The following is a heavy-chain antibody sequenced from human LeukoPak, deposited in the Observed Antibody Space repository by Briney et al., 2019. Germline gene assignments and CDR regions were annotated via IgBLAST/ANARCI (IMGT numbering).Heavy chain of an antibody. CDR1: GGSISSYY. CDR2: IYYSGST. D-gene: IGHD3-22*01. V-gene: IGHV4-59*12. CDR3: AREPYYYDSSGPPIDY. Sequence: SETLSLTCTVSGGSISSYYWSWIRQPPRKGLEWIGYIYYSGSTNYNPSLKSRVTISVDTSKNQFSLKLSSVTAADTAVYYCAREPYYYDSSGPPIDYWGQGTLVTVSS. J-gene: IGHJ4*02.